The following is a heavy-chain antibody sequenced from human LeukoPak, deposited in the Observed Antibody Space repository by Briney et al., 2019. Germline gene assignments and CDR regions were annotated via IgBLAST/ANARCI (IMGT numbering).Heavy chain of an antibody. V-gene: IGHV3-21*01. Sequence: GGSLRLSCVASEFTFSSYSMNWVRQAPGKGLEWVSSISSSGSYIYYADSVKGRFTISRDNAKNSLYLQMNSLRAEDTAVYYCARFSGSNLFAYWGQGTLVTVSS. CDR2: ISSSGSYI. J-gene: IGHJ4*02. D-gene: IGHD1-26*01. CDR1: EFTFSSYS. CDR3: ARFSGSNLFAY.